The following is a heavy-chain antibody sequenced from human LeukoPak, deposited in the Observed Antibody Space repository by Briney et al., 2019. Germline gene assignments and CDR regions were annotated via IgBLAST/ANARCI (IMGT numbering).Heavy chain of an antibody. Sequence: GGSLRLSCAASGFTFSSYSMNWVRQAPGKGLEWVSYISSSSSTIYYADSVKGRFTISRDNAKNSLYLQMNSLRDEDTAVYYCASIAVADPAGAFDICGQGTMVTVSS. CDR3: ASIAVADPAGAFDI. CDR1: GFTFSSYS. V-gene: IGHV3-48*02. D-gene: IGHD6-19*01. CDR2: ISSSSSTI. J-gene: IGHJ3*02.